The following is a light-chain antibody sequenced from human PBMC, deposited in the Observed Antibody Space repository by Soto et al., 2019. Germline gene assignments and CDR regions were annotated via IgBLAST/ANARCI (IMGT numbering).Light chain of an antibody. J-gene: IGLJ1*01. CDR2: DVS. CDR1: SSDVGGYNY. CDR3: SSYTSSSTLGV. Sequence: SVLTQPASVSGSPGQSITISCTGTSSDVGGYNYVSWYQQHPGKAPKLMIYDVSNRPSGVSNRFSGSKSGNTASLTISGLQAEDEADYYCSSYTSSSTLGVFGTGTKAPS. V-gene: IGLV2-14*01.